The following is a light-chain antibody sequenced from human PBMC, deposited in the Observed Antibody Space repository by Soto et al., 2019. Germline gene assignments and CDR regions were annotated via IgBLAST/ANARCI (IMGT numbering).Light chain of an antibody. V-gene: IGLV2-14*01. CDR1: NSDVGAYNY. Sequence: QSALTQPASVSGSPGQSITIPCTGTNSDVGAYNYVSWYQHHPGKAPKLMIYEVFTRSSGVSSRFSGSKSGSTASLTISGLQAEDKADYYCTSYTTTNTLYVFGTGTKLTVL. J-gene: IGLJ1*01. CDR2: EVF. CDR3: TSYTTTNTLYV.